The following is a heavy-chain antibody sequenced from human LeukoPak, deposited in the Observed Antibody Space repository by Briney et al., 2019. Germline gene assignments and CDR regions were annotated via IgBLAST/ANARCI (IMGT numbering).Heavy chain of an antibody. CDR1: GFTFSSYA. V-gene: IGHV3-23*01. D-gene: IGHD3-10*02. CDR2: ISGSGSST. Sequence: GGSLRLSCAASGFTFSSYAMSWVRQAPGKGLEWVSSISGSGSSTYYADSVKGRFTISRDNAKNSLYLQMNSLRAEDTAVYYCAELGITMIGGVWGKGTTVTISS. CDR3: AELGITMIGGV. J-gene: IGHJ6*04.